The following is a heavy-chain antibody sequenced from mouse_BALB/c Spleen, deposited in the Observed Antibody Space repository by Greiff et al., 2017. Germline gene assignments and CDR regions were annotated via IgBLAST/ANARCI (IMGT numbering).Heavy chain of an antibody. CDR2: IRLKSDNYAT. J-gene: IGHJ2*01. CDR3: TTTMIPFDY. CDR1: GFTFSSYW. V-gene: IGHV6-6*02. D-gene: IGHD2-4*01. Sequence: EVKLMESGGGLVQPGGSMKLSCVASGFTFSSYWMSWVRQSPEKGLEWVAEIRLKSDNYATHYAESVKGKFTISRDDSKSRLYLQMNSLRAEDTGIYYCTTTMIPFDYWGQGTTLTVSS.